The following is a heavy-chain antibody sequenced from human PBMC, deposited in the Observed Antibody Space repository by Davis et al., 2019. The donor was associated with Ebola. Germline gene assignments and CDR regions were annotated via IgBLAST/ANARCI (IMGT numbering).Heavy chain of an antibody. CDR1: GASLSSNNW. Sequence: SEPLSLTCSVSGASLSSNNWWAWVRQSPGKGLEWLGEIYQTATTNNNPSLIGRVTMSVDTSKNQFSLKLSSVTAADTAVYYCARLEMLAGRYVIDSWGQGTLVTVSS. V-gene: IGHV4-4*02. CDR3: ARLEMLAGRYVIDS. J-gene: IGHJ4*02. CDR2: IYQTATT. D-gene: IGHD6-6*01.